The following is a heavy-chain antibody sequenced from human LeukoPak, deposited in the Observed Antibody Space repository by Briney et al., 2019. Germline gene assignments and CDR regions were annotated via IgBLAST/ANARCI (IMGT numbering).Heavy chain of an antibody. CDR2: IYYSGNT. CDR3: ARSFYGGNANVIDY. CDR1: GGSISSSSYY. D-gene: IGHD4-23*01. J-gene: IGHJ4*02. V-gene: IGHV4-61*05. Sequence: SETLSLTCSVSGGSISSSSYYWGWIRQPPGKGLEWIGYIYYSGNTNYNPSLKSRVSISVDTSKNQFSLKLSSVTAADTAVYYCARSFYGGNANVIDYWGQGTLVTVSS.